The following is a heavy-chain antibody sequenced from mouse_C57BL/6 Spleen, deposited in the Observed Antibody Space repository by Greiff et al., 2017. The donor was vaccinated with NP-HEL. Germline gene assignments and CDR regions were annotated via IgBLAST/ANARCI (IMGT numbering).Heavy chain of an antibody. Sequence: VQLQQSGAELARPGASVKMSCKASGYTFTSYTMHWVKQRPGQGLEWIGYINPSSGYTKYNQKFKDKATLTADKSSSTAYMQLSSLTSEDSAVYYCASPYYGSSYAMDYWGQGTSVTVSS. CDR3: ASPYYGSSYAMDY. D-gene: IGHD1-1*01. CDR2: INPSSGYT. V-gene: IGHV1-4*01. J-gene: IGHJ4*01. CDR1: GYTFTSYT.